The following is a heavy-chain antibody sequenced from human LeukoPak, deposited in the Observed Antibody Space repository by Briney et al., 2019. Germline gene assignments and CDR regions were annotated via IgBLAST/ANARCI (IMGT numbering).Heavy chain of an antibody. Sequence: GGSLRLSCEASGFTFSDSAMSWVRQASGRGLEWVSLISASGGYSYYADSVKGRFTVSRDSSKNTLHLQMNSLRAEDTAVYYCARDIELSCWGQGTLVTVSS. CDR1: GFTFSDSA. D-gene: IGHD1-26*01. J-gene: IGHJ4*02. CDR2: ISASGGYS. CDR3: ARDIELSC. V-gene: IGHV3-23*01.